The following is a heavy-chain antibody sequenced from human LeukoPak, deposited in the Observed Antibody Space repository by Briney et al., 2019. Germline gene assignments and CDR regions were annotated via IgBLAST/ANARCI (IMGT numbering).Heavy chain of an antibody. J-gene: IGHJ4*02. V-gene: IGHV3-33*01. Sequence: GGSLRLSCAASGFTLSSYGMHWVRQAPGKGLEWVAVIWYDGSNKYYADSVKGRFTISRDNSKNTLYLQMNSLRAEDTAVYYCARVGGYSSSWYLDYWGQGTLVTVSS. CDR3: ARVGGYSSSWYLDY. CDR1: GFTLSSYG. D-gene: IGHD6-13*01. CDR2: IWYDGSNK.